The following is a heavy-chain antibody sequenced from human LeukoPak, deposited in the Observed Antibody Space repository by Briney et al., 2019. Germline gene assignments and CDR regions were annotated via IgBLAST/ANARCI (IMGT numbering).Heavy chain of an antibody. V-gene: IGHV3-7*01. CDR1: GFTFSSYW. D-gene: IGHD2-15*01. CDR2: IKQDGSEK. Sequence: GGSLRLSCAASGFTFSSYWMTWVRQAPGKGLEWVANIKQDGSEKSHVDPVKGRFTISRDNAKNSLYLQMNSLRAEDTAMYYCVRDRGYCSGGTCYALWDYWGQGTLVTVSS. J-gene: IGHJ4*02. CDR3: VRDRGYCSGGTCYALWDY.